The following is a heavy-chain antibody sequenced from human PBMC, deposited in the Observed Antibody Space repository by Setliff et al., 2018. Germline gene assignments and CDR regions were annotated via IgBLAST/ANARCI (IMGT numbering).Heavy chain of an antibody. D-gene: IGHD1-1*01. J-gene: IGHJ6*03. CDR2: INEDGSEK. Sequence: GGSLRLSCAASGFTFSSYSVSWVRQAPGKGLEWVASINEDGSEKYYVDSVKGRFTISRDNSENTLYLQMNSLRADDTAVYYCARDREGDGNYYMDVWGKGTTVTVSS. V-gene: IGHV3-7*01. CDR1: GFTFSSYS. CDR3: ARDREGDGNYYMDV.